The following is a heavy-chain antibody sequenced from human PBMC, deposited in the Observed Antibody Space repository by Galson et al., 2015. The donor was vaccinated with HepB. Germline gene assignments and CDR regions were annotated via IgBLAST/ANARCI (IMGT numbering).Heavy chain of an antibody. CDR2: ISYDGNYK. V-gene: IGHV3-30*03. D-gene: IGHD3-16*01. CDR3: ARVRAFEFYDYIWETQHHPFDY. J-gene: IGHJ4*02. Sequence: SLRLSCAASGFTFSRYGLHWVRQAPGKGLEWLAVISYDGNYKYYADSAEGRFTVSRDNSKNTVDLEMNSLKSEDTAVYYCARVRAFEFYDYIWETQHHPFDYWGQGTLVTVSS. CDR1: GFTFSRYG.